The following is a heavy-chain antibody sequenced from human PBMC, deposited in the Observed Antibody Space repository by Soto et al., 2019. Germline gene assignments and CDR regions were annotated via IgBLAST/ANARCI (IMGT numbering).Heavy chain of an antibody. CDR3: TRGPRPISTGTGAY. D-gene: IGHD3-10*01. CDR1: GFIFKMYW. V-gene: IGHV3-74*01. Sequence: SLRLSCAASGFIFKMYWMHWVRQSPGKGLVWISRIYNDGTYSDYADSVRGRFTISRDNVNDTLYLQMNNLRAEDSGLYYCTRGPRPISTGTGAYWGQGTQVTVSS. J-gene: IGHJ4*02. CDR2: IYNDGTYS.